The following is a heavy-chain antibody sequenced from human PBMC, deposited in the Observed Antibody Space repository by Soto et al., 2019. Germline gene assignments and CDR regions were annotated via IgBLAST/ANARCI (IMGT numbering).Heavy chain of an antibody. D-gene: IGHD5-12*01. CDR1: GYSFSNYW. V-gene: IGHV5-51*01. CDR2: IYAGDSDT. CDR3: ARVADPYSFGYCGMDV. J-gene: IGHJ6*02. Sequence: PGESLKISCKASGYSFSNYWIGWVRQMPGKGLEWLGLIYAGDSDTKYSPSIQGQVTFSADRSTSTAYLQWSSLKASDTAMYYCARVADPYSFGYCGMDVWGQGTTVTVSS.